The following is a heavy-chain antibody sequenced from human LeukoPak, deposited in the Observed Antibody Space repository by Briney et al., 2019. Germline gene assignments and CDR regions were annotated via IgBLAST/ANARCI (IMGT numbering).Heavy chain of an antibody. CDR2: MNPNSGNT. V-gene: IGHV1-18*01. Sequence: ASVKVSCKASGYTFTSYDINWVRQATGQGLEWMGWMNPNSGNTNYAQKLQGRVTMTTDTSTSTAYMELRSLRSDDTAVYYCARDRPYSYGLDPYDYWGQGTLVTVSS. J-gene: IGHJ4*02. CDR3: ARDRPYSYGLDPYDY. CDR1: GYTFTSYD. D-gene: IGHD5-18*01.